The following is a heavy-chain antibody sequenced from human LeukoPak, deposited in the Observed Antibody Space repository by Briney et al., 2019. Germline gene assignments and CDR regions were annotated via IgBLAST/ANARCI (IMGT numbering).Heavy chain of an antibody. V-gene: IGHV4-59*08. CDR2: IYYSGST. CDR3: ARHIEGEDFDY. CDR1: VGPISGYD. Sequence: WETLSLTCTVSVGPISGYDSSWTGQPRGKGREWSGYIYYSGSTNYNPSLKSRVTISVDTSTNQFSLKLSSVTAADTAVYYCARHIEGEDFDYWGQGTLVTVSS. D-gene: IGHD1-26*01. J-gene: IGHJ4*02.